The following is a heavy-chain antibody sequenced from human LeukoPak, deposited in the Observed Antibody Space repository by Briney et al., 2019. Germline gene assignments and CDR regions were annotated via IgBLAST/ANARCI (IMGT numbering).Heavy chain of an antibody. Sequence: LGASLKISCQGSGSRFTSYWIGWVRQMPGKGLEWMGIIYPGDSDTRYSPSFQGQVTISADKSISTAYLQWSSLKASDTAMYYCARGRRGGSTTFDYWGQGTLVTVSS. V-gene: IGHV5-51*01. CDR2: IYPGDSDT. CDR1: GSRFTSYW. CDR3: ARGRRGGSTTFDY. J-gene: IGHJ4*02. D-gene: IGHD3-10*01.